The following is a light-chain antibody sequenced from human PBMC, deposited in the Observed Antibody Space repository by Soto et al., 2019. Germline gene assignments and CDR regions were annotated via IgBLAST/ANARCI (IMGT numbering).Light chain of an antibody. V-gene: IGLV1-51*01. Sequence: QSVLTQPPSVSAAPGQKVTISCSGSSSNIGGNSVSWYQQLPGTAPKLLIYDDNKRPSGIPDRFSGSKSGTSATLGITGFQTGDEADYYCGSWDSSLSAYVFATGTKV. CDR3: GSWDSSLSAYV. CDR1: SSNIGGNS. CDR2: DDN. J-gene: IGLJ1*01.